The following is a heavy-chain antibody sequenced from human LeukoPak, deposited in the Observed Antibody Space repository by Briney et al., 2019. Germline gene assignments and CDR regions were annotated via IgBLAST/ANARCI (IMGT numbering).Heavy chain of an antibody. V-gene: IGHV3-74*01. CDR3: ARVGYGGTWYVDY. D-gene: IGHD6-13*01. CDR2: INSDGSST. Sequence: QPGRSLRLSCAASGFTFSSYWMHWVRQAPGKGLVWVSRINSDGSSTSYADSVKGRFTISRDSAKNTLYLQMNSLRAEDTAVYYCARVGYGGTWYVDYWGQGTLVTVSS. J-gene: IGHJ4*02. CDR1: GFTFSSYW.